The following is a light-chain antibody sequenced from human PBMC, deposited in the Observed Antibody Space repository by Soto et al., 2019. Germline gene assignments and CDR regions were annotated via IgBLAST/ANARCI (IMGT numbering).Light chain of an antibody. J-gene: IGKJ3*01. CDR1: QSLLYSNGNNY. Sequence: DTVMTQSPLSLPVTPGEAASISCRSSQSLLYSNGNNYLDWYLQKQGQSPQLLIYLGSNRASGVPDRFSGSGSGTDFTLKISRVEAEDVGIYYCLQARQAPFTFGPGHKVDSK. CDR2: LGS. V-gene: IGKV2-28*01. CDR3: LQARQAPFT.